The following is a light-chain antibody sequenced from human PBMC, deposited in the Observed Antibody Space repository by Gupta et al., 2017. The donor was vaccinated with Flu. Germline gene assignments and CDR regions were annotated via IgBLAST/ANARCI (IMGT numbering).Light chain of an antibody. CDR1: QSLLHSDGMTY. CDR2: EVS. Sequence: DIVMTQTPLSLSVTPGQPASISCRSSQSLLHSDGMTYFFWYLQKPGQPPQLMIYEVSKRFFGVTGRFSGRGEEKDFTLQSSRGEDEDVGVYYCRHYLHLRTFGQGTKVEIK. CDR3: RHYLHLRT. J-gene: IGKJ1*01. V-gene: IGKV2D-29*01.